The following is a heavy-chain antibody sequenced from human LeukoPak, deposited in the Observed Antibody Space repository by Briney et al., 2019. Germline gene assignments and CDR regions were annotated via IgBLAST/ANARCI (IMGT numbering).Heavy chain of an antibody. J-gene: IGHJ4*02. CDR2: IYYSGST. Sequence: SETLSLTCTVSGGSISSSSYYWGWIRQPPGKGLEWIGSIYYSGSTYYNPSLKSRVTISVDTSKNQFSLKLSSVTAADTAVYYCARDYYDSSGYYRPLDYWGQGTLVTVSS. V-gene: IGHV4-39*07. CDR3: ARDYYDSSGYYRPLDY. D-gene: IGHD3-22*01. CDR1: GGSISSSSYY.